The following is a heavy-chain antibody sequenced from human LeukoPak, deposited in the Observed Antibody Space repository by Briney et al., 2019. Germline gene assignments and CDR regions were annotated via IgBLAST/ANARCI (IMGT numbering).Heavy chain of an antibody. Sequence: ASVKVSCKASGYTFTGYHMHWVRQAPGQGLEWMGWINPNSGGTNYAQKFQGRVTMTRDTSISTAYMELSRLRSDDTAVYYCARDSQGYCSGGSCYFFGWFDPWGQGTLVTVSS. D-gene: IGHD2-15*01. J-gene: IGHJ5*02. CDR2: INPNSGGT. V-gene: IGHV1-2*02. CDR3: ARDSQGYCSGGSCYFFGWFDP. CDR1: GYTFTGYH.